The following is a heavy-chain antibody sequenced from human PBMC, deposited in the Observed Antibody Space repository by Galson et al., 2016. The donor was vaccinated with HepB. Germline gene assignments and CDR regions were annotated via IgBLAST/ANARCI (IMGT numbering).Heavy chain of an antibody. CDR2: IYPNSGDT. CDR1: GYIFTDNY. J-gene: IGHJ2*01. V-gene: IGHV1-2*06. Sequence: SVKVSCKASGYIFTDNYMHWVRQAPGQGLEWMGRIYPNSGDTKYAQKFQGRVTLTRDPSISTAYMELSRLRSDDTAVYYCARGSGGYPWYCDLWSRGTLVTVAS. D-gene: IGHD3-10*01. CDR3: ARGSGGYPWYCDL.